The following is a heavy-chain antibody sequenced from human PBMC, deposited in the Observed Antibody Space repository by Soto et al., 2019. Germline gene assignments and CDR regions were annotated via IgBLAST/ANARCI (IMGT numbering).Heavy chain of an antibody. CDR1: GYTFTGYY. Sequence: ASVKVSCKASGYTFTGYYMHWVRQAPGQGLEWMGWTNPNSGGTNYAQKFQGWVTMTRDTSISTAYMELSRLRSDDTAVYYCARSPHYDYIWGSYRSDAFDIWGQGTMVTVSS. CDR3: ARSPHYDYIWGSYRSDAFDI. D-gene: IGHD3-16*02. V-gene: IGHV1-2*04. J-gene: IGHJ3*02. CDR2: TNPNSGGT.